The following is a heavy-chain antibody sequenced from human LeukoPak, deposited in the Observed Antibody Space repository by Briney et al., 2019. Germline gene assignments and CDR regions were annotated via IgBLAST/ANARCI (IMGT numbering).Heavy chain of an antibody. Sequence: SETLSLTCTVSGGSISSYYWSWIRQPPGKGLEWIGYIYYSGSTNYNPSLKSRVTISVDTSKNQFSLKLSSVTAADTAVYYCARDYYDSSGYHYDRYFDYWGQGTLVTVSS. CDR2: IYYSGST. V-gene: IGHV4-59*01. CDR3: ARDYYDSSGYHYDRYFDY. D-gene: IGHD3-22*01. CDR1: GGSISSYY. J-gene: IGHJ4*02.